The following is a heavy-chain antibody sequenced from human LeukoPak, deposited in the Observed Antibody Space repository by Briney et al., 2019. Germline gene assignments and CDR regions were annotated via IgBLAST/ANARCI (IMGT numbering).Heavy chain of an antibody. V-gene: IGHV6-1*01. J-gene: IGHJ4*02. D-gene: IGHD3-10*01. CDR1: GDSVSSNSAA. CDR3: ARLGSGSNY. CDR2: TYYRSKWYT. Sequence: SQTLSLTCALSGDSVSSNSAAWIWIRQFPSRGLEWLGRTYYRSKWYTEYAVSVKSRITINPDTSKNQFSLQLSSVNPEDTAVYYCARLGSGSNYWGQGTLVTVSS.